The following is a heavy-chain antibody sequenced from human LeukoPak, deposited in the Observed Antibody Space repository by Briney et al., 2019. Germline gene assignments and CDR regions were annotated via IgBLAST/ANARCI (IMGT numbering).Heavy chain of an antibody. CDR1: GGSISSYY. V-gene: IGHV4-59*08. D-gene: IGHD4-17*01. J-gene: IGHJ4*02. Sequence: SETLSLTCTVSGGSISSYYWSWIRQPPGKGLEWIGSIYHSGSTYYNPSLKSRVTISVDTSKNQSSLKLSSVTAADTAVYYCARMGYGDPREYFDYWGQGTLVTVSS. CDR3: ARMGYGDPREYFDY. CDR2: IYHSGST.